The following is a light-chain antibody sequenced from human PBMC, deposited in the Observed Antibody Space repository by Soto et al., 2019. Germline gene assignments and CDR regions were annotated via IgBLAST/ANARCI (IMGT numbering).Light chain of an antibody. CDR1: QSVLYSSNNKNY. Sequence: DIVMTQSPDSLAVSLGERATINCKSSQSVLYSSNNKNYLAWYQQKPGQPPKLLIYWASTRESGVPERFSGSGPGTDFTLTISSLQAEDVAVYYCQQYYSPPITSGHGTRLEIK. CDR2: WAS. V-gene: IGKV4-1*01. CDR3: QQYYSPPIT. J-gene: IGKJ5*01.